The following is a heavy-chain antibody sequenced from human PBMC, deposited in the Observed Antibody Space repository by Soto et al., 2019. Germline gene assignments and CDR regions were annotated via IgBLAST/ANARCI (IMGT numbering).Heavy chain of an antibody. CDR1: GGSISSGDYY. Sequence: QVQLQESGPGLVKPSQTLSLTCTVSGGSISSGDYYWSWIRQPPGKGLEWIGYIYYSGSTYYNPSLKSRVTISVDTSKNQCSLKLSSVTAADTAVYYCARDFREYGLGYYYYGMDVWGQGTTVTVSS. CDR2: IYYSGST. CDR3: ARDFREYGLGYYYYGMDV. D-gene: IGHD4-17*01. J-gene: IGHJ6*02. V-gene: IGHV4-30-4*01.